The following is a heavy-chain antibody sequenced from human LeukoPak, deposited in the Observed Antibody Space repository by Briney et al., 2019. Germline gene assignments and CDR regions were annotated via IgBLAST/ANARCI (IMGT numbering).Heavy chain of an antibody. CDR1: GGTFSSYA. Sequence: ASVKVSCKASGGTFSSYAISWVRQAPGQGLEWTGGIIPIFGTANYAQKFQGRVTITADESTSTAYMELSSLRSEDTAVYYCATTSYDILTGYYNLNFDYWGQGTLVTVSS. J-gene: IGHJ4*02. D-gene: IGHD3-9*01. CDR2: IIPIFGTA. V-gene: IGHV1-69*13. CDR3: ATTSYDILTGYYNLNFDY.